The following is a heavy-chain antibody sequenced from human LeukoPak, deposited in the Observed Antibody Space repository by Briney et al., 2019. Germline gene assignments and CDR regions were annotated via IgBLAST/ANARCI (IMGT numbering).Heavy chain of an antibody. D-gene: IGHD3-10*01. CDR3: ARLERWFGQFYMDV. CDR2: IYTSGST. Sequence: PSETLSLTCTVSGGSISSYYWSWIRQPAGKGLEWIGRIYTSGSTNYNPSLTSRVTISVDTSKNQFSLKLSSVTAADTAVYYCARLERWFGQFYMDVWGKGTTVTISS. V-gene: IGHV4-4*07. J-gene: IGHJ6*03. CDR1: GGSISSYY.